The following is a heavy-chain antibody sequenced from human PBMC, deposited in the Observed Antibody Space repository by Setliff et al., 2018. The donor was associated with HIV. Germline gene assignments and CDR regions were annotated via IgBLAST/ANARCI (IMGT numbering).Heavy chain of an antibody. D-gene: IGHD2-15*01. CDR3: ALPYCSGGNCWSSASLPPAGWFDP. Sequence: LSLSCAASGFNFSSHTMNWIRQAPGKGLEWVSSISSTGTYIYYADSMKGRFTIPRDNSKNTLYLQMNSLRSEDTAVYYCALPYCSGGNCWSSASLPPAGWFDPWGQGTLVTVSS. J-gene: IGHJ5*02. CDR2: ISSTGTYI. V-gene: IGHV3-21*04. CDR1: GFNFSSHT.